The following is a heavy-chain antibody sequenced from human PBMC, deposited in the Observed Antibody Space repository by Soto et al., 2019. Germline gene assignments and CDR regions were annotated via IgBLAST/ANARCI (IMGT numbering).Heavy chain of an antibody. V-gene: IGHV1-18*01. CDR2: ISAYNGNT. D-gene: IGHD2-15*01. CDR1: GYTFTSYG. J-gene: IGHJ4*02. Sequence: ASVKVSCKASGYTFTSYGISWVRQAPGQGLEWMGWISAYNGNTNYAQKLQGRVTMTTDTSTSTAYMELRSLRSDDTAVYYCARNILGYCSGGSCYSGLDYWGQGTLVTVSS. CDR3: ARNILGYCSGGSCYSGLDY.